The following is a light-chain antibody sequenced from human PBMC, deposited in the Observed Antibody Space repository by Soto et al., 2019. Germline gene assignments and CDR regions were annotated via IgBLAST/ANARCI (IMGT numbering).Light chain of an antibody. J-gene: IGKJ1*01. Sequence: DIQMTQSPSTLSASVGDRVTITCRASQSIRSWLAWYQQKPGKAPKLLISDASRLKSGVPPRFSGSGSGTEFTLTSSSLQPYDFATYYCHQYHSFSPWPFCQVTKAE. CDR3: HQYHSFSPWP. CDR2: DAS. V-gene: IGKV1-5*01. CDR1: QSIRSW.